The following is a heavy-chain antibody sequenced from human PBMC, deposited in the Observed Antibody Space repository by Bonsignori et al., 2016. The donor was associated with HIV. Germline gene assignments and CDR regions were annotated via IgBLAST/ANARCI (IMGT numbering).Heavy chain of an antibody. CDR3: VRERGTTSYYMDV. J-gene: IGHJ6*03. CDR2: INWSGGNT. Sequence: WIRQPPGKGLEWVSGINWSGGNTGYADSVKGRFTISRDNAKNSLYLQMNSLRADDTAIYYCVRERGTTSYYMDVWGKGTTVTVSS. V-gene: IGHV3-20*03. D-gene: IGHD2/OR15-2a*01.